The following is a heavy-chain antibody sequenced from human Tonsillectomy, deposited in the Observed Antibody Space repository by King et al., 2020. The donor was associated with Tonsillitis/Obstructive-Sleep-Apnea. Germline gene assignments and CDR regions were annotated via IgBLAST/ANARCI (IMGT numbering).Heavy chain of an antibody. D-gene: IGHD4-17*01. Sequence: QLQESGPGLVKPSETLSLTCTVSGGSISSYYWSWLRQPPGKGLEWIGYIYYSGSTNYNPSLKSRVTISVDTSKNQFSLKLSSVTAADTAVYYCASSPGDGDYDFDYWGQGTLVTVSS. CDR3: ASSPGDGDYDFDY. J-gene: IGHJ4*02. CDR1: GGSISSYY. CDR2: IYYSGST. V-gene: IGHV4-59*01.